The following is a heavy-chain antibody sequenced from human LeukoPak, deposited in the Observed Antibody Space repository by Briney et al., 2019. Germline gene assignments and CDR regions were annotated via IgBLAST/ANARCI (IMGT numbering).Heavy chain of an antibody. V-gene: IGHV3-48*02. CDR2: IGTSSSII. CDR3: ARHDYAGNSGDY. CDR1: GFTFSSYS. D-gene: IGHD4-23*01. J-gene: IGHJ4*02. Sequence: PGGSLRLSCAASGFTFSSYSMNWVRQTPGKGLEWVSYIGTSSSIIYYADSVKGRFTNSRDNAKNSLYLQMNSLRDEDTAVYYCARHDYAGNSGDYWGQGTLVTVSS.